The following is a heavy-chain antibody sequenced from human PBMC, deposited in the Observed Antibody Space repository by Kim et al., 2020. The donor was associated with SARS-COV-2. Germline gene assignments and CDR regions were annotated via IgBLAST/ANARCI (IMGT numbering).Heavy chain of an antibody. J-gene: IGHJ3*02. D-gene: IGHD1-26*01. CDR1: GFTFNPYA. CDR2: SIGDVHET. CDR3: TEDNINFNAVWDAFVI. Sequence: GGSLRLSCVASGFTFNPYAMHWVRQAPGKGLEWVSSIGDVHETFFAASVKGRFSISRDKVKNRVYLELNSLRADDTALYFCTEDNINFNAVWDAFVIWGQGTMVAV. V-gene: IGHV3-23*01.